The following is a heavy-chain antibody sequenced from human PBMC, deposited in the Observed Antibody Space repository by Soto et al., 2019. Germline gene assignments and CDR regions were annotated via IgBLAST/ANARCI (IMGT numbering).Heavy chain of an antibody. D-gene: IGHD6-19*01. V-gene: IGHV3-30*18. CDR1: GFTFSSYG. CDR3: AKWVLRWQIDY. CDR2: ISYDGSNK. J-gene: IGHJ4*02. Sequence: QVQLVESGGGVVQPGRSLRLSCAASGFTFSSYGMHWVRQAPGKGLEWVAVISYDGSNKYYADSVKGRFTISRDNSKNTLYLQMNSLRAEDTAGYYCAKWVLRWQIDYWGQGTLVTVSS.